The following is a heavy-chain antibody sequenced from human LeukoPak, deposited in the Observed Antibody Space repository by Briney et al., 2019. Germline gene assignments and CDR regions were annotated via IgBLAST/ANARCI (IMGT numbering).Heavy chain of an antibody. CDR3: ARQLAAGNDAFDI. CDR1: GVDVYSSTYY. V-gene: IGHV4-39*01. Sequence: SETLSLTCTVSGVDVYSSTYYWAWIRQPPGKGLEFIGSIYYNEDTYSDPSLKSRLTISVDTSTNQFSLRLNTVTAADTAVYFCARQLAAGNDAFDIWGQGTMVTVSS. CDR2: IYYNEDT. D-gene: IGHD2-15*01. J-gene: IGHJ3*02.